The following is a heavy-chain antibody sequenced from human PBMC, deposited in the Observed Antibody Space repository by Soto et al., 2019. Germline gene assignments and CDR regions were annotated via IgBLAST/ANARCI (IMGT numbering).Heavy chain of an antibody. CDR2: ISSTTNYI. Sequence: NPGGSLRLSCASSWFTLTKYSMNWVRQAPGKGLEWVSSISSTTNYIYYGDSMKGRFTISRDNAKNSLYLEMNSLRAEDTAVYYCARESEDLTSNFDYWGQGTLVTVSS. CDR3: ARESEDLTSNFDY. J-gene: IGHJ4*02. V-gene: IGHV3-21*06. CDR1: WFTLTKYS.